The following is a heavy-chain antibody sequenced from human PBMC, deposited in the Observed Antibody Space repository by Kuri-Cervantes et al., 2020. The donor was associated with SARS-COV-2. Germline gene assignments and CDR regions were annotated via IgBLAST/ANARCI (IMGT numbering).Heavy chain of an antibody. J-gene: IGHJ6*03. V-gene: IGHV3-30*04. Sequence: GESLKISCAASGFTFSSYAMHWVRQAPGKGLEWVAVISYDGSNKYYADSVKGRFTISRDNSKNTLYLQMNSLRAEDTAVYYCARAPEQPYCSGGSCYDYYYYYMDVWAKGPS. CDR3: ARAPEQPYCSGGSCYDYYYYYMDV. D-gene: IGHD2-15*01. CDR1: GFTFSSYA. CDR2: ISYDGSNK.